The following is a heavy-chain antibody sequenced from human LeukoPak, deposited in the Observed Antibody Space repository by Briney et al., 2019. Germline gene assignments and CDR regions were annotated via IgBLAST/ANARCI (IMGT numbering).Heavy chain of an antibody. J-gene: IGHJ4*02. D-gene: IGHD4-17*01. V-gene: IGHV1-69*13. CDR2: IIPIFGTA. Sequence: SVKVSCKASGGTFSSYAISWVRQAPGQGLEWMGGIIPIFGTANYAQKFQGRVTFTADESTSTAYMELSSLRSEDTAVYYCARWASLTVTHPGFFDYWGQGTLVTVSS. CDR1: GGTFSSYA. CDR3: ARWASLTVTHPGFFDY.